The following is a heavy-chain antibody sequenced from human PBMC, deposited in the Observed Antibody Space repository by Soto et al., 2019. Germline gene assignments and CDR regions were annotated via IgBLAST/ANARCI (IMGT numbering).Heavy chain of an antibody. V-gene: IGHV3-33*01. Sequence: PGGSLRLSCAASGFTFSSYGMHWVRQAQGKGLEWVAVIWSDGSNKYYAGSVKGRFTISRDNSKNTLYLQMNSLRAEDTAVYYCAREAYSNYSSYFDYWGQGTLVTVSS. D-gene: IGHD4-4*01. CDR3: AREAYSNYSSYFDY. CDR2: IWSDGSNK. J-gene: IGHJ4*02. CDR1: GFTFSSYG.